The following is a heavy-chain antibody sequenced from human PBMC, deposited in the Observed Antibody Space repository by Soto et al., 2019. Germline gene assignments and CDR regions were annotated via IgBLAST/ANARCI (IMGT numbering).Heavy chain of an antibody. V-gene: IGHV3-64*01. Sequence: PGGSLRLSCAASGFTFSSYAMHWVRQAPGKGLEYVSDISSNGGSTYYANSVKGRFTISRDNSKNTLYLQMGSLRAEDMAVYYCARDALNPLPDAAFDIWGQGTMVTVSS. J-gene: IGHJ3*02. CDR2: ISSNGGST. CDR1: GFTFSSYA. CDR3: ARDALNPLPDAAFDI.